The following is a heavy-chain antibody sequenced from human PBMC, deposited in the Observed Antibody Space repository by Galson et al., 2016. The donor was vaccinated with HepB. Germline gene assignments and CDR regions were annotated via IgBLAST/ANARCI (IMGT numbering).Heavy chain of an antibody. Sequence: SLRLSCATSGFTFDNYIMHWVRQTPEKGLEWVSLINWDGRTTYYADSVQGRFTISRDNNRNPLSLHMNSLKSEDTALYYCAKASGSHARYYFDRWGQGTQVAVSA. V-gene: IGHV3-43*01. CDR2: INWDGRTT. CDR1: GFTFDNYI. J-gene: IGHJ4*02. D-gene: IGHD3-3*01. CDR3: AKASGSHARYYFDR.